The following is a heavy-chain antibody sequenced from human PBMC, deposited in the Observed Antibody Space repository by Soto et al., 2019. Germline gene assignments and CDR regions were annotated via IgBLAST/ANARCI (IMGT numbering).Heavy chain of an antibody. CDR3: AREVVLTEWFFDN. D-gene: IGHD3-3*01. Sequence: PGGSLRLSYATSGFTFSGYSMHWLRQAPGKGLEWVAVTSSDGATTYYADSVRGRFTVSRDNSKQTMFLQMNSLIPEDTAVYYCAREVVLTEWFFDNWGQGILVIVSS. CDR1: GFTFSGYS. V-gene: IGHV3-30*04. J-gene: IGHJ4*02. CDR2: TSSDGATT.